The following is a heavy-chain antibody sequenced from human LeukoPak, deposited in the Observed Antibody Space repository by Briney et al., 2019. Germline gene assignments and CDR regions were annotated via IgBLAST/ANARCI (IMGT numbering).Heavy chain of an antibody. D-gene: IGHD5-18*01. Sequence: SETLSLTCTVSGGSISSYYWSWIRQPAGKGLEWIGRIYTSGSTNYNPSLKSRVTISIDTSKNQFSLKLNSVTASDTAVYYCARDRGYSYAFDYWGQGTLVTVSS. J-gene: IGHJ4*02. CDR3: ARDRGYSYAFDY. CDR1: GGSISSYY. CDR2: IYTSGST. V-gene: IGHV4-4*07.